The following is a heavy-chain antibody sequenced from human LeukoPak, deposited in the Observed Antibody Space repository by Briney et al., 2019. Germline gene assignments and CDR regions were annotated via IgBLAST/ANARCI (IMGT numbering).Heavy chain of an antibody. CDR3: ARSQDIVVVTDYYYYYMDV. J-gene: IGHJ6*03. CDR1: GGSISSYY. Sequence: PSETLSLTCTVSGGSISSYYWSWIRQPPGQGLEWIGYIYYSGSTNYNPSLKSRVAISVDTSKNQFSLKLSSVTAADTAVYYCARSQDIVVVTDYYYYYMDVWGKGTTVTVSS. D-gene: IGHD2-21*02. CDR2: IYYSGST. V-gene: IGHV4-59*01.